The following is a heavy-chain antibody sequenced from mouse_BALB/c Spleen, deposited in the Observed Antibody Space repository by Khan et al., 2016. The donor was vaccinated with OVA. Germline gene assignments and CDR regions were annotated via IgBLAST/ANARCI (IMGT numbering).Heavy chain of an antibody. J-gene: IGHJ4*01. CDR2: ILSDGRT. CDR1: GFSLTSFA. V-gene: IGHV2-6-2*01. CDR3: ARHQFPLSMDS. Sequence: VQLKESGPDLVAPSQSLSITCSVSGFSLTSFAIHWVRQPPGKGLEWLVVILSDGRTTYNSSLKSRLSISKDNTKSQVFLKINSIQNDDTAMYYCARHQFPLSMDSWGQGTSVTGSS.